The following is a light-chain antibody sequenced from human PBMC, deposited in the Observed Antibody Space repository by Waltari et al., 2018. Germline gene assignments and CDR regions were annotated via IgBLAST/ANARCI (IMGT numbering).Light chain of an antibody. CDR2: QNN. J-gene: IGLJ2*01. Sequence: SNDPTQPLSVSVSPGQTASTTRSGDTLAKINVSWYQQNPGQAPVLVIYQNNKRPSGLPERFSASNSGSTATLTMSGVQSTDEADYYCQALDRRTVEVVFGGGTMLAVL. CDR1: TLAKIN. CDR3: QALDRRTVEVV. V-gene: IGLV3-1*01.